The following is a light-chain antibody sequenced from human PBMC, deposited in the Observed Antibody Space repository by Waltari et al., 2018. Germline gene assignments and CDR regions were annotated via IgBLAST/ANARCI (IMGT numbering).Light chain of an antibody. J-gene: IGLJ1*01. V-gene: IGLV3-1*01. Sequence: SYELTQPPSVSVSPGQTASITCSGDKLGDKYACWYQQKPGQSPVLVIYQDRKRPSGIPGRFSGSNSGNTATLTISWTQAMDESVYYCQAWDSSTGFFGTGTKVTVL. CDR1: KLGDKY. CDR2: QDR. CDR3: QAWDSSTGF.